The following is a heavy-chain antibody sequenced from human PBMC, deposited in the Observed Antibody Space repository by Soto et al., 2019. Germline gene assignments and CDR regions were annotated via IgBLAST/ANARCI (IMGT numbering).Heavy chain of an antibody. D-gene: IGHD3-10*01. CDR1: SVSISSSNW. Sequence: SETLSLTCAVSSVSISSSNWWSWVRQPPGKGLEWIGEIYHSGSTNYNPSLKSRVTISVDKSKNQFSLKLSSVTAADTAVYYCARSMVRSHNWFDPWGQGTLVTVSS. CDR2: IYHSGST. CDR3: ARSMVRSHNWFDP. V-gene: IGHV4-4*02. J-gene: IGHJ5*02.